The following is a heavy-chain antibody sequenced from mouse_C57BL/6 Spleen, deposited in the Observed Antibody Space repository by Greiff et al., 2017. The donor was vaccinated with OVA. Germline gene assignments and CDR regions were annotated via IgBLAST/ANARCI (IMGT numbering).Heavy chain of an antibody. Sequence: QVQLQQSGAELMKPGASVKLSCKATGYTFTGYWIEWVKQRPGHGLEWIGEILPGSGSTNYNEKFKGNATFTADTSSNTAYMQLSSLTTEDSAIYYCARGDGYYYFDYWGQGTTLTVSS. D-gene: IGHD2-3*01. CDR3: ARGDGYYYFDY. V-gene: IGHV1-9*01. J-gene: IGHJ2*01. CDR2: ILPGSGST. CDR1: GYTFTGYW.